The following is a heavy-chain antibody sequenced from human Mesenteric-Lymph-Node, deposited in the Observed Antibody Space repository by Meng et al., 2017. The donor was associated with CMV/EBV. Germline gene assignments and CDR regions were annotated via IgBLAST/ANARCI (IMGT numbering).Heavy chain of an antibody. CDR1: GYTFTGYY. CDR2: ISAYNGNT. Sequence: ASVTVSCKASGYTFTGYYMHWVRQAPGQGLEWMGWISAYNGNTNYAQKLQGRVTMTTDTSTSTAYMELRSLRSDDTAVYYCARESGSYYQGDYWGQGTLVTVSS. CDR3: ARESGSYYQGDY. V-gene: IGHV1-18*04. J-gene: IGHJ4*02. D-gene: IGHD1-26*01.